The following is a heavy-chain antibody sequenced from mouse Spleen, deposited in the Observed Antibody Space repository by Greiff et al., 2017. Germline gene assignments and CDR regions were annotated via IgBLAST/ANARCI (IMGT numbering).Heavy chain of an antibody. CDR2: INPSNGGT. V-gene: IGHV1-53*01. J-gene: IGHJ4*01. CDR1: GYTFTSYW. D-gene: IGHD2-4*01. CDR3: ARGDYDYDWNYYAMDY. Sequence: VQLQQPGTELVKPGASVKLSCKASGYTFTSYWMHWVKQRPGQGLEWIGNINPSNGGTNYNEKFKSKATLTVDKSSSTAYMQLSSLTSEDSAVYYYARGDYDYDWNYYAMDYWGQGTSVTVSS.